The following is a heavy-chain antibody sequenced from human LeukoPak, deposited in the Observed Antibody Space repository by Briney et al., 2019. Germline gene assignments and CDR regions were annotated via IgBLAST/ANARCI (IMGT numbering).Heavy chain of an antibody. D-gene: IGHD4/OR15-4a*01. CDR1: GFTFSSYA. Sequence: GGSLRLSCANSGFTFSSYAMSWVRQAPGKGLEWVSAVSGSGGSTYYADSVKGRFTISRDNSKNTLYLQMNSLRAKDTAVYYCAKDGARDRRTDYYYYGMDVWGQGTTVTVSS. CDR2: VSGSGGST. CDR3: AKDGARDRRTDYYYYGMDV. J-gene: IGHJ6*02. V-gene: IGHV3-23*01.